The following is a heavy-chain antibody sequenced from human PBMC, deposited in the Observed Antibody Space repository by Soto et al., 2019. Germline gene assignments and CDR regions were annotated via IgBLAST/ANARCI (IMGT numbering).Heavy chain of an antibody. CDR1: GFSFSNGRMG. V-gene: IGHV2-26*01. Sequence: QVTLKESGPVLVKPTETLTLTCTVSGFSFSNGRMGVSWIRQPPGKAREWLAHIFSNDEKSNRTTLKSRLTNPKDTSKSQVVLTMTNMDPVDTATYYCARIGQDSSGYSGTWFDTWGQGILVTVSS. D-gene: IGHD3-22*01. CDR3: ARIGQDSSGYSGTWFDT. J-gene: IGHJ5*02. CDR2: IFSNDEK.